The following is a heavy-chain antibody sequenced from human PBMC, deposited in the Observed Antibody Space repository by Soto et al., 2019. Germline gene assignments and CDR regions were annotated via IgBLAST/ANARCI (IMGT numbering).Heavy chain of an antibody. J-gene: IGHJ4*02. V-gene: IGHV3-30-3*01. D-gene: IGHD1-1*01. CDR1: GFTFRNYA. CDR3: ARAQGTTGCFDS. CDR2: VSKDGNNT. Sequence: QVRLVESGGGMVQPGKSLRLSCVTAGFTFRNYAIHWVRQGPGKGLRAVAFVSKDGNNTYYIDSVRGRFTISRDNSRNTVYLQMNSLTFEDTAVYYCARAQGTTGCFDSWGQGALVTVSS.